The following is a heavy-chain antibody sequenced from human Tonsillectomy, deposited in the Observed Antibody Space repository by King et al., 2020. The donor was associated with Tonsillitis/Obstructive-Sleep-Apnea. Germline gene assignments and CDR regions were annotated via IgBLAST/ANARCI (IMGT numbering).Heavy chain of an antibody. CDR3: ARDLDCGDECFAFDP. CDR1: GFTFRSYG. D-gene: IGHD2-21*01. J-gene: IGHJ5*02. CDR2: IWYDGRTI. V-gene: IGHV3-33*01. Sequence: VQLVESGGGVVQPGRSLRLSCAASGFTFRSYGMHWVRQAPGKGLEWVAVIWYDGRTIYYADSLKGRFTISRDNSKNTLDLQMNSLRAEDTAVYYCARDLDCGDECFAFDPWGQGTLVTVSS.